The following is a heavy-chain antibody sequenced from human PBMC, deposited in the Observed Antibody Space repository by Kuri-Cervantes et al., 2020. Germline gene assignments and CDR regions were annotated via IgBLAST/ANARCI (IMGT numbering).Heavy chain of an antibody. J-gene: IGHJ4*02. CDR1: GFTFSSYA. V-gene: IGHV3-30-3*01. CDR3: ARDLYGSGTETH. Sequence: GGSLRLSCAASGFTFSSYAMHWDRQAPGKGLEWVAVISYDGSNKYYADSVKGRFTISRDNSKNTLYLQMNSLRAEDTAVYYCARDLYGSGTETHWGQGTLVPSPQ. CDR2: ISYDGSNK. D-gene: IGHD3-10*01.